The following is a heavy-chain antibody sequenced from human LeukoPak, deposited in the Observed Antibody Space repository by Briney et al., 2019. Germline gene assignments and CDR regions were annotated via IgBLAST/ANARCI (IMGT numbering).Heavy chain of an antibody. D-gene: IGHD3-22*01. CDR2: IYSGGST. J-gene: IGHJ6*02. V-gene: IGHV3-53*01. CDR1: GFTVSSNY. CDR3: ARPQYYYDSYYYGMDV. Sequence: GGSLRLSCAASGFTVSSNYMSWVRQAPGKGLEWVSVIYSGGSTYYADSVKGRFTISRDNSKNTLYLQMNSLRAEDTAVYYCARPQYYYDSYYYGMDVWGQGTTVTVSS.